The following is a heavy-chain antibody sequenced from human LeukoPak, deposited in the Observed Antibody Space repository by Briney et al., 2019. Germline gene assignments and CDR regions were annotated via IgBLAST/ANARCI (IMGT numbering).Heavy chain of an antibody. J-gene: IGHJ5*02. Sequence: SATLSFSCTVSGDSISKDFYCLAWIRQPPGKGLEWIGTIYNSANNYYNSPLESRVTMSVDTSKNQIYLTLTSVTAADTSLYYSIRHHIDGRNQNICCSPWGQNTAVTVSS. V-gene: IGHV4-39*07. CDR3: IRHHIDGRNQNICCSP. CDR1: GDSISKDFYC. CDR2: IYNSANN. D-gene: IGHD5-24*01.